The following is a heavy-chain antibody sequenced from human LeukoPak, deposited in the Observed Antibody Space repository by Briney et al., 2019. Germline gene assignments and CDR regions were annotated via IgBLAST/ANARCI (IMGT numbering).Heavy chain of an antibody. V-gene: IGHV1-69*06. J-gene: IGHJ6*03. CDR2: IIPIFGTA. CDR1: GGTFSSYA. CDR3: ARAPLLRFLEWLPRLYYYYYMDV. D-gene: IGHD3-3*01. Sequence: ASVKVSCKASGGTFSSYAISWVRQAPGQGLEWMGGIIPIFGTANYARKFQGRVTITADKSTSTAYMELSSLRSEDTAVYYCARAPLLRFLEWLPRLYYYYYMDVWGKGTTVTVSS.